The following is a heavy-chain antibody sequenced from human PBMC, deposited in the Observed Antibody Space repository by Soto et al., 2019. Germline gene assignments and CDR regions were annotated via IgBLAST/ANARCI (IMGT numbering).Heavy chain of an antibody. CDR1: GGSISSSYW. V-gene: IGHV4-4*02. CDR2: IYHSGST. Sequence: QVQLQESGPGLVKPSGTLSLTCAVSGGSISSSYWWSWVRQPPGKGLEWIGEIYHSGSTNYNPSLKRRVTISVDKSKNQFSPKLSSVTAADTAVYSCARVSGSYYYGMDVWGQGTTVTVSS. CDR3: ARVSGSYYYGMDV. J-gene: IGHJ6*02. D-gene: IGHD3-10*01.